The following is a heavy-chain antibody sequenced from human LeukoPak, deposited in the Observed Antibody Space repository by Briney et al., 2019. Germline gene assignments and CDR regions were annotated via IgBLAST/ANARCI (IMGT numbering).Heavy chain of an antibody. J-gene: IGHJ6*03. CDR3: ARLAYYYGSGSYYSQYYYYYYMDV. CDR2: IIPIFGTA. V-gene: IGHV1-69*06. CDR1: GGTFSSYA. Sequence: GSSVKVSCKASGGTFSSYAISWVRQAPGQGLEWMGGIIPIFGTANYAQKFQGRVTITADKSTSTAYMELRSLRSDDTAVYYCARLAYYYGSGSYYSQYYYYYYMDVWGKGTTVTVSS. D-gene: IGHD3-10*01.